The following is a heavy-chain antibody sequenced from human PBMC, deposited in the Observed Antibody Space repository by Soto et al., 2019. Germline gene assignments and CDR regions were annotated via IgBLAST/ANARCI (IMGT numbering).Heavy chain of an antibody. Sequence: HPGGSLRLSCAASGFTFSSYAMSWVRQAPGKGLEWVSAISGSGGSTYYADSVKGRFTISRDNSKNTLYLQMNSLRAEETAVYYCDKISDEIPHSGSWDDYWGQGTLVTVSS. CDR1: GFTFSSYA. D-gene: IGHD1-26*01. V-gene: IGHV3-23*01. J-gene: IGHJ4*02. CDR3: DKISDEIPHSGSWDDY. CDR2: ISGSGGST.